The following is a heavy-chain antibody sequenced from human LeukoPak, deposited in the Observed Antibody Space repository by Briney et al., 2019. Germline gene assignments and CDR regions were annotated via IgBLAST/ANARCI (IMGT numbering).Heavy chain of an antibody. D-gene: IGHD3-22*01. CDR3: ARYNTEISAYWVNYYFDL. CDR1: GFILSGYW. J-gene: IGHJ2*01. Sequence: GGSLRFSCAASGFILSGYWMSWVRQAPGKGLEWVANINQDGSEKYYVDSVKGRFSISRDNAKNSLFLQMNSLRAEDTAVYYCARYNTEISAYWVNYYFDLWGRGTLVTVSS. CDR2: INQDGSEK. V-gene: IGHV3-7*01.